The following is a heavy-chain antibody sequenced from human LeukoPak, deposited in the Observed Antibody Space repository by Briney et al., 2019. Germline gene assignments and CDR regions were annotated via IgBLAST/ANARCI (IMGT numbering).Heavy chain of an antibody. V-gene: IGHV3-23*01. CDR1: GFTFSSYA. D-gene: IGHD1-26*01. Sequence: GGSLRLSCAASGFTFSSYAMSWVHQAPGKGLEWVSAISGSGGSTYYADSVKGRFTISRDNSKNTLYLQMNSLRAEDTAVYYCAKDRFGVGAKRDDYWGQGTLVTVSS. CDR2: ISGSGGST. CDR3: AKDRFGVGAKRDDY. J-gene: IGHJ4*02.